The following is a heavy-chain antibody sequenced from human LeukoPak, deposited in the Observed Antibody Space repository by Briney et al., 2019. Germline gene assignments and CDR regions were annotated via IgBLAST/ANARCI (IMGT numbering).Heavy chain of an antibody. Sequence: SQTLSLTCTVSGGSMSNFYWTWIRQPPGKGLEWIGNIYYSGSTKYNPSLKSRVTISVDTSKNQFSLNLSSVTAADTAVYYCAREDPDRKIDYWGQGTLVAVSS. CDR3: AREDPDRKIDY. V-gene: IGHV4-59*01. J-gene: IGHJ4*02. CDR1: GGSMSNFY. CDR2: IYYSGST. D-gene: IGHD1-14*01.